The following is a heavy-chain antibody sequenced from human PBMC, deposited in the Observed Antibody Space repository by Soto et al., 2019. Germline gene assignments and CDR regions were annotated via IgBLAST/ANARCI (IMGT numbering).Heavy chain of an antibody. V-gene: IGHV4-39*07. Sequence: SETLSLTCTVSGGSISSSSFYWSWIRQPPGKGLEWIGEINHSGSTNYNPSLKSRVTISVDTSKNQFSLKLSSVTAADTAVYYCARGPSSIAARWGYYGMDVWGQGTTVTVSS. CDR1: GGSISSSSFY. CDR2: INHSGST. D-gene: IGHD6-6*01. J-gene: IGHJ6*02. CDR3: ARGPSSIAARWGYYGMDV.